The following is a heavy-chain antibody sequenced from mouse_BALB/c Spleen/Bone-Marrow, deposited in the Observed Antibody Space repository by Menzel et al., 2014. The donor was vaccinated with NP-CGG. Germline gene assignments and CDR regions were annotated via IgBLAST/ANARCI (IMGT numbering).Heavy chain of an antibody. V-gene: IGHV7-3*02. CDR3: ARDKGRVFFDY. CDR1: GFTFTDYY. J-gene: IGHJ2*01. Sequence: EVKLEESGGGLVQPGGSPRLSCATSGFTFTDYYMNWVRQPPGKALEWLGFIRNKANGYTTEYSASVKGRFTISRDNSQNILYLQMNTLRAEDSATYYCARDKGRVFFDYWGQGTTLTVSS. CDR2: IRNKANGYTT.